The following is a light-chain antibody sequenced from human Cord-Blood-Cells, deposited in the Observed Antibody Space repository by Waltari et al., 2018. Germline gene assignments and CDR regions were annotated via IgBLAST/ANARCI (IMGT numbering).Light chain of an antibody. J-gene: IGKJ3*01. Sequence: ELLLTQSPATLSLSRGERATLSCRASQSVNSYLAWYQQKPGQAPRLLIYDASNRATGIPARFSGSGSGTDFTLTISSLEPEDFAVYYCQQRSNWPTFGPGTKVDIK. V-gene: IGKV3-11*01. CDR3: QQRSNWPT. CDR1: QSVNSY. CDR2: DAS.